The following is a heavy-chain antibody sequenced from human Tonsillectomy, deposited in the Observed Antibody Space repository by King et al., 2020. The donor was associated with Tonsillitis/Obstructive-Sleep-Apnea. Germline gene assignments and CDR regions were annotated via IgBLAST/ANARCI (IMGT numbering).Heavy chain of an antibody. CDR3: ARHRGGSSWLFDY. CDR1: GGSISSYY. V-gene: IGHV4-59*08. J-gene: IGHJ4*02. Sequence: QLQESGPGLVKPSETLSLTCTVSGGSISSYYWSWIRQPPGKGLEWIGYIYYSGSTNYNPSLKSRVSISVDTSKNQFSLKLSSVTAADTAVDFCARHRGGSSWLFDYWGQGTLVTVSS. CDR2: IYYSGST. D-gene: IGHD6-13*01.